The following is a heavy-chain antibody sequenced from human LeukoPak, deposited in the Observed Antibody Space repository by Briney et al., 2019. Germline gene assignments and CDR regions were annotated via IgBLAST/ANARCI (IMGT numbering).Heavy chain of an antibody. J-gene: IGHJ4*02. CDR2: INPNSGGT. CDR3: ARRHTAMVTLDY. CDR1: GYTFTGYY. D-gene: IGHD5-18*01. V-gene: IGHV1-2*02. Sequence: GASVKVSCKASGYTFTGYYMHWVRRAPGQGLEWMGWINPNSGGTNYAQKFQGRVTMTRDTSISTAYMELSRLRSDDTAVYYCARRHTAMVTLDYWGQGTLVTVSS.